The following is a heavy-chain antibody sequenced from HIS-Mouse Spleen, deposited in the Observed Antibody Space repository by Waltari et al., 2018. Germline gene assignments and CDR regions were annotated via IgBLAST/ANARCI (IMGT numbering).Heavy chain of an antibody. J-gene: IGHJ4*02. D-gene: IGHD3-9*01. Sequence: EVQLVESGGGLVKPGGSLSISCAASGSHFSRYSMHWVRQAPGKGLEWVSSISSSSSYIYYADSVKGRFTISRDNAKNSLYLQMNSLRAEDTAVYYCASLYYDILTGYYRDYWGQGTLVTVSS. CDR2: ISSSSSYI. CDR3: ASLYYDILTGYYRDY. V-gene: IGHV3-21*01. CDR1: GSHFSRYS.